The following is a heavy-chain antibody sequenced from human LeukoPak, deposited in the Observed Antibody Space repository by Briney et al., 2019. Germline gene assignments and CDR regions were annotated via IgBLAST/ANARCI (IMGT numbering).Heavy chain of an antibody. CDR1: GGSISSSSYY. CDR2: IYYSGST. CDR3: ARVRYSSSWYFFDY. D-gene: IGHD6-13*01. V-gene: IGHV4-39*02. Sequence: SETLSLTCTVSGGSISSSSYYWGWLRQPPGKGLEWIGSIYYSGSTYYNPSLKSRVTMSVDTSKNQFSLKLNSVTAADTAVFYCARVRYSSSWYFFDYWGQGTLVTVSS. J-gene: IGHJ4*02.